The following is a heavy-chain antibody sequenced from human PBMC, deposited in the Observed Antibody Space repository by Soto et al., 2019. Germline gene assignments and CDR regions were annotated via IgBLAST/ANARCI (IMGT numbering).Heavy chain of an antibody. V-gene: IGHV3-20*04. Sequence: EVQLVESGGGVVRPGGSLRLSCAASGFTFGDYGMSWVRQVPGKGLEWVSGINWEASSTDYADSVKGRFTISRDNAKNYLYLQMNSLRAEDTALYYCARDFSSSVDGMDVWGQGTTVTVSS. CDR1: GFTFGDYG. CDR2: INWEASST. D-gene: IGHD6-6*01. CDR3: ARDFSSSVDGMDV. J-gene: IGHJ6*02.